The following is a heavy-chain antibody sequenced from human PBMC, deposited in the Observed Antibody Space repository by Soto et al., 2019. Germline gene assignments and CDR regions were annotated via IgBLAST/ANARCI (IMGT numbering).Heavy chain of an antibody. V-gene: IGHV2-5*02. CDR2: IYWDDDK. J-gene: IGHJ4*02. CDR1: GFSLSSSGVG. CDR3: AHRALYSGSYWDGGYFDA. Sequence: QITLRQSGPTRVRPTQPLTLTCNFSGFSLSSSGVGVGWIRQPPGKAPEWLVVIYWDDDKRYSTSLKSRLTITKAXXKXQEXLTMTNMDPVDTGTYYCAHRALYSGSYWDGGYFDAWGQGTPVTVSP. D-gene: IGHD1-26*01.